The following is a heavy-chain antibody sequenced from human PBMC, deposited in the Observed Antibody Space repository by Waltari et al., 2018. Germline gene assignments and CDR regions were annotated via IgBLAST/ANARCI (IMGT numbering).Heavy chain of an antibody. CDR2: INPKSGGT. CDR3: ARGPEGSTGWYFDL. Sequence: QVQLVQSGAEVKKPGASVKVSCKASGYTFTGYYMHWVRQAPGQGLEWMGWINPKSGGTNYAQKFQGWVTMTRETSSRTAYMELSRLRADDTAVYYCARGPEGSTGWYFDLWGRGTLVTGSS. J-gene: IGHJ2*01. CDR1: GYTFTGYY. V-gene: IGHV1-2*04.